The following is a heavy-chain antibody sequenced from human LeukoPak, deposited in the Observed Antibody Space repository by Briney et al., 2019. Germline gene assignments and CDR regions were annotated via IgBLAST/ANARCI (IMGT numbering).Heavy chain of an antibody. CDR3: ARHTGYSSGWWGEFDP. CDR2: INYNGENT. D-gene: IGHD6-19*01. Sequence: SETLSLTCTVSGGSFSGYLWSWIRQPPGKGLEWIGEINYNGENTNYNPSLKSRVSISVDTSKNQFSLKLSSVTAADTAVYYCARHTGYSSGWWGEFDPWGQGTLVTVSS. V-gene: IGHV4-34*01. J-gene: IGHJ5*02. CDR1: GGSFSGYL.